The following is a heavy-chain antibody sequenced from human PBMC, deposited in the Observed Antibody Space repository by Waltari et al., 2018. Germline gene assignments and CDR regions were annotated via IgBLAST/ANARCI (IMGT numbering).Heavy chain of an antibody. CDR3: ARDEMHRTTWYHF. CDR2: IKQDGTEK. V-gene: IGHV3-7*04. CDR1: GFTFSTYS. J-gene: IGHJ4*02. Sequence: EVQLVESGGGLVQPGGSLRLSCAVSGFTFSTYSMTWVRQAPGKWLEWVANIKQDGTEKYYVDSVKGRFSISRDNGKNLLYLHMNSLRADDTAVYYCARDEMHRTTWYHFWGQGTQVTVSS. D-gene: IGHD6-13*01.